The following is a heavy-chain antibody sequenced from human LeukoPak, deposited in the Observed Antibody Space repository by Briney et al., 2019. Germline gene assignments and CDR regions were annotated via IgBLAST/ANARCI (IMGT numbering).Heavy chain of an antibody. CDR1: GGSMSSYY. CDR3: ARGTVATGADY. CDR2: IYSSGST. V-gene: IGHV4-4*07. Sequence: SETLSLTCTVSGGSMSSYYWSWIRQPAGKGLEWIGRIYSSGSTNYNPSLKSRVTMSVDTSKNQFSLRLNSVTAADTAVYYCARGTVATGADYWGQGTLVTVSS. J-gene: IGHJ4*02. D-gene: IGHD5-12*01.